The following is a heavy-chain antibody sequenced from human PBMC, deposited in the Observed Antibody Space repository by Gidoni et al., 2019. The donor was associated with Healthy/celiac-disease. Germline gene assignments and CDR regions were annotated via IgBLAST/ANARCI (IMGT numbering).Heavy chain of an antibody. CDR3: AKDLSYGSSWYGPFDY. D-gene: IGHD6-13*01. V-gene: IGHV3-23*01. CDR1: GFTFCRCA. CDR2: IGGNGGRK. J-gene: IGHJ4*02. Sequence: VQLLESGGGLVQPGGSLRLSCAASGFTFCRCAMSWFRQAPGKGVGRVSAIGGNGGRKYYADSVKGRFTISRDNSKNTLYLQMNSRRAEDTAVYYGAKDLSYGSSWYGPFDYWGQGTLVTVSS.